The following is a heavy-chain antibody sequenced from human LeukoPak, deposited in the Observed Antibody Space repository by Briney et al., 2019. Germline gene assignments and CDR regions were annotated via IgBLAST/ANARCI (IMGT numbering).Heavy chain of an antibody. CDR3: ASHEQGLVRTVY. CDR2: IYFTGEP. D-gene: IGHD6-19*01. V-gene: IGHV4-39*01. CDR1: GGSLSSSNDY. J-gene: IGHJ4*02. Sequence: SETLSLTSTVSGGSLSSSNDYCGWFRHPPGKGLGWIGRIYFTGEPYYNPSLKSRATSSVDTAKNPFSLNLSSVTAADTAIIYCASHEQGLVRTVYWGQGTLVTVSS.